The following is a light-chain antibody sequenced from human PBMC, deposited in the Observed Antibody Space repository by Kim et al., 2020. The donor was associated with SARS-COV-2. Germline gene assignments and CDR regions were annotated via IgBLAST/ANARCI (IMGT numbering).Light chain of an antibody. Sequence: GQRVTIPCSGGSYNVGTNDVHWYQQLPGTAPNLLIYKDRQRPSGVPDRFSGSKSGTSASLAISGLQSEDEADYYCATWDDSLSGPVFGGGTKVTVL. J-gene: IGLJ3*02. CDR3: ATWDDSLSGPV. V-gene: IGLV1-47*01. CDR2: KDR. CDR1: SYNVGTND.